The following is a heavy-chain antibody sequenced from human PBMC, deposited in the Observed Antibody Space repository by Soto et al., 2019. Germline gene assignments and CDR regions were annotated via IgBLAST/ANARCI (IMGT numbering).Heavy chain of an antibody. D-gene: IGHD3-10*01. CDR3: ARGGRLYGVDLSFDY. Sequence: QVQLVESGGGVVQPGRSLRLSCAASGFTFNIYGMHWVRQAPGRGLEWVAVTWYDGRNTYYADSVKGRFTISRDNSKTTLYLQMNSLRVEDTAMYYCARGGRLYGVDLSFDYWGQGTLVTVSS. CDR2: TWYDGRNT. V-gene: IGHV3-33*01. CDR1: GFTFNIYG. J-gene: IGHJ4*02.